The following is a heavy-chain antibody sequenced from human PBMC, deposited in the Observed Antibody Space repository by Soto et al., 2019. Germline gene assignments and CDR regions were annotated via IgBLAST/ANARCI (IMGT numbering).Heavy chain of an antibody. J-gene: IGHJ4*02. D-gene: IGHD1-26*01. Sequence: HVQLVQSGTEVKKPGASVRVSCMVSGYPFTTYYIHWVRQAPGQGLEWMGWIDPRSGGTVYEQKFQGRVTMTRDTSISTVYMDLSGLTSDDTALYYSATDDYGSFPYWGQGSLVTVSS. CDR3: ATDDYGSFPY. CDR1: GYPFTTYY. CDR2: IDPRSGGT. V-gene: IGHV1-2*02.